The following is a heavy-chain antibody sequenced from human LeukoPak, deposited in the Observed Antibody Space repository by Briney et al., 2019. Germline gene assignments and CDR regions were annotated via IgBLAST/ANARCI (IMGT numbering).Heavy chain of an antibody. CDR2: IYYSGST. CDR1: GGSISSYY. V-gene: IGHV4-59*01. J-gene: IGHJ4*02. Sequence: PSEILSLTCTVSGGSISSYYWSWIRQPPGKRLEWIGYIYYSGSTNYNPSLNSRVTISVDTSKNEFSLKLTSVTAADTALYYCARVGSSYFFDYWGQGTLVTVSS. D-gene: IGHD6-6*01. CDR3: ARVGSSYFFDY.